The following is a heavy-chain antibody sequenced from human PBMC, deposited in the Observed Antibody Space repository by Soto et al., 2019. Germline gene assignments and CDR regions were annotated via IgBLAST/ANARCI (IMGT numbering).Heavy chain of an antibody. J-gene: IGHJ3*02. CDR1: GGTFSSYA. V-gene: IGHV1-69*12. D-gene: IGHD3-22*01. CDR2: IIPIFGTA. Sequence: QVQLVQSGAEVKKPGSSVKVSCKASGGTFSSYAISWVRQAPGQGLEWMGGIIPIFGTANYAQKFQGRVTITADESTSTAYMELSSLRYEDTAVYYCAREYRPNYYDSSGNDAFDIWGQGTMVTVSS. CDR3: AREYRPNYYDSSGNDAFDI.